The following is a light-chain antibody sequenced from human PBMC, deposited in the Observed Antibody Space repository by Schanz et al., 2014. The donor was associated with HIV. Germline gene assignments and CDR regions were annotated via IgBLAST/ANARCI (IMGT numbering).Light chain of an antibody. J-gene: IGKJ4*01. Sequence: DIQMTQSPSTLSAAVGDRVSITCRASQSISTWLAWYQQKPGRAPKLLISEASILEAGVPSRFSGSGSGTEFALAISSLQPDDFATYYCQQASEYPLTFGGGTKVEIK. CDR2: EAS. V-gene: IGKV1-5*03. CDR3: QQASEYPLT. CDR1: QSISTW.